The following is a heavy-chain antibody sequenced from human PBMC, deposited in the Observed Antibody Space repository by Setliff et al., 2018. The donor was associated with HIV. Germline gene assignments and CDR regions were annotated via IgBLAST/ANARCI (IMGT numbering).Heavy chain of an antibody. CDR1: GHTFTSYD. CDR2: MNPNSGNT. Sequence: ASVKVSCKASGHTFTSYDINWVRQATGRGLEWMGWMNPNSGNTGYAQKFQGRVTMTRNTSISTVYMELSSLRSEDTAVYYCARELMAPAAGMYYYGMDVWGQGTTVTVSS. J-gene: IGHJ6*02. D-gene: IGHD6-13*01. V-gene: IGHV1-8*01. CDR3: ARELMAPAAGMYYYGMDV.